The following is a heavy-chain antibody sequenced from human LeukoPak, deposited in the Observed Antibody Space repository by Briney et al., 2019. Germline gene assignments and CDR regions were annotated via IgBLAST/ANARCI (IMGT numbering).Heavy chain of an antibody. V-gene: IGHV1-69*06. J-gene: IGHJ3*02. Sequence: SVKVSCKASGGTFSSYAISWVRQAPGQGLEWMGGIIPIFGTANYAQKFQGRVTITADKSTSTAYMELSSLRSEDTAVYYCARARLGYCSSTSCYLDAFDIWGQGTMVTVSS. CDR3: ARARLGYCSSTSCYLDAFDI. D-gene: IGHD2-2*01. CDR2: IIPIFGTA. CDR1: GGTFSSYA.